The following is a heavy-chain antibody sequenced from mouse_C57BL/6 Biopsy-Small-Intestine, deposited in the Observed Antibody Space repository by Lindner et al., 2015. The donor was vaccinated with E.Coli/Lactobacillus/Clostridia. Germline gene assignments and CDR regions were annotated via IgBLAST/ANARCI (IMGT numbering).Heavy chain of an antibody. CDR1: GITFSDYG. CDR2: ISSGSSTI. V-gene: IGHV5-17*01. Sequence: VQLQESGGGLVKPGGSLKLSCAASGITFSDYGMHWVRQAPEKGLEWVAYISSGSSTIYYADTVKGRFTISRDNATKILFLQMTSLRSEDTAMYYCAREDYWGQGTSVTVSS. CDR3: AREDY. J-gene: IGHJ4*01.